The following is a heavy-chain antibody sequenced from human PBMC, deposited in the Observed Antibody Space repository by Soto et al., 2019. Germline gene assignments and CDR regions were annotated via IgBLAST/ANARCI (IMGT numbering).Heavy chain of an antibody. CDR3: AREGGLYYYYGMDV. CDR1: GFTVSSNY. CDR2: IYSGGST. J-gene: IGHJ6*02. D-gene: IGHD3-16*01. V-gene: IGHV3-53*01. Sequence: GGSLRLSCAASGFTVSSNYMSWVRQAPGKGLEWVSVIYSGGSTYYADSVKGRFTISRDNSKNTLHLQMNSLRAEDTAVYYCAREGGLYYYYGMDVWGQGTTVTVSS.